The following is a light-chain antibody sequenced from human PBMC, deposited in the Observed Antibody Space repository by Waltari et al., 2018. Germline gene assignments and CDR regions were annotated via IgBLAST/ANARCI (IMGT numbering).Light chain of an antibody. Sequence: QSALTQAASVSWFPGRSITMSCTGTNSDVGSYNLVSWYQQNPGEAPKLMIFEVTKRPSGVANRFSGSKSGNTASLTISGLQAEDEAHYYCFSYAGSRNWVFGGGTKLTVL. J-gene: IGLJ3*02. CDR2: EVT. CDR1: NSDVGSYNL. CDR3: FSYAGSRNWV. V-gene: IGLV2-23*02.